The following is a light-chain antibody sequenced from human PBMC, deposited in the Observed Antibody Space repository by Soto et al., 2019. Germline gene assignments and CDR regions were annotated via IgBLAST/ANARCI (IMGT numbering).Light chain of an antibody. CDR1: QTISSW. CDR2: AAA. V-gene: IGKV1-5*01. Sequence: DIPGTQSPSTLTGSVGDRVTITCRASQTISSWLAWYQQKPGKAPKLQIYAAASLQSGVPSRFRGRGSGTESTLTISIRQPHPYETDYYHRDKKDSPWTFGQGTQV. J-gene: IGKJ1*01. CDR3: HRDKKDSPWT.